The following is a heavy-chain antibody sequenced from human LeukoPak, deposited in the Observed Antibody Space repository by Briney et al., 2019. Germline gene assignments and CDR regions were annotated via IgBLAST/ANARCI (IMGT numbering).Heavy chain of an antibody. D-gene: IGHD4-17*01. CDR3: AKDIWKTTVTIGYFDY. CDR1: GFTFSSYA. J-gene: IGHJ4*02. CDR2: ISGSGGST. V-gene: IGHV3-23*01. Sequence: GGSLRLSCAASGFTFSSYAMSWVRHAPGKGLELVSAISGSGGSTYYADSVKGRFTISRDNSKNTLYLQMNSLRAEDTAVYYCAKDIWKTTVTIGYFDYWGQGTLVTVSS.